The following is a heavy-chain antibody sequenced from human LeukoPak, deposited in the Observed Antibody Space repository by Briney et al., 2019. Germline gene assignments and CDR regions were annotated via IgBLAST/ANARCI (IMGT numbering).Heavy chain of an antibody. J-gene: IGHJ6*02. Sequence: GGSLRLSCAASGFTFSSYSMHWVRQAPGEGLEWVAVISYDGSNKFYADSVKGRFTISRHNSKNTLYLQMNSLRAEDTAVYYCARTTRNYYDSSGYYGYYYYGMDVWGQGTTVTVSS. CDR3: ARTTRNYYDSSGYYGYYYYGMDV. D-gene: IGHD3-22*01. CDR2: ISYDGSNK. V-gene: IGHV3-30-3*01. CDR1: GFTFSSYS.